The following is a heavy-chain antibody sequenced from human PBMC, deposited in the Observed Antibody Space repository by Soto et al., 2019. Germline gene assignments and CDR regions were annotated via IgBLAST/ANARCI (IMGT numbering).Heavy chain of an antibody. CDR3: ARSIVVVVAAPNWXDP. CDR1: GGSISSGGYY. Sequence: ASETLSLTCTVSGGSISSGGYYWSWIRQHPGKGLEWIGYIYYSGSTYYNPSLKSRVTISVDTSKNQFSLKLSSVTAADTAVYYCARSIVVVVAAPNWXDPWGQGTLVTVSS. V-gene: IGHV4-31*03. D-gene: IGHD2-15*01. J-gene: IGHJ5*02. CDR2: IYYSGST.